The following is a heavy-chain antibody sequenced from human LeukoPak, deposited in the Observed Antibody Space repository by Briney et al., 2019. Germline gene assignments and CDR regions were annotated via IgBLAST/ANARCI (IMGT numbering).Heavy chain of an antibody. D-gene: IGHD1-26*01. CDR3: AREVGTFDY. V-gene: IGHV3-23*01. CDR2: ISASGFST. J-gene: IGHJ4*02. Sequence: GRSLRLSCAASGFTFSTYGMSWVRQAPGKGLEWVSVISASGFSTYYADSVKGRFTISRDNSKNTVYLQMNSLRVEDTAVYYCAREVGTFDYWGPGALVTVSS. CDR1: GFTFSTYG.